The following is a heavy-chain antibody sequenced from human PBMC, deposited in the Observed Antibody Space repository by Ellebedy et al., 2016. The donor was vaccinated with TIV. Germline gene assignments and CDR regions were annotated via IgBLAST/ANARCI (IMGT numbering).Heavy chain of an antibody. CDR2: INHSGNT. CDR1: GDSVSSSNYY. V-gene: IGHV4-39*07. D-gene: IGHD3-10*02. CDR3: AREWRLIYVFGSFDP. Sequence: SETLSLXXTVSGDSVSSSNYYWTWIRQPPGQGLEWIGEINHSGNTNYNPSLESRVTISVDASKKQFSLRLTSVTAADTAVYYCAREWRLIYVFGSFDPWGQGTLVTVSS. J-gene: IGHJ5*02.